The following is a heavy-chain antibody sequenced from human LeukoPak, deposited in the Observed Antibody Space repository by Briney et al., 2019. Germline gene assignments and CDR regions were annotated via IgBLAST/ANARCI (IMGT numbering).Heavy chain of an antibody. J-gene: IGHJ4*02. CDR2: ISSSGSTI. V-gene: IGHV3-11*01. D-gene: IGHD3-10*01. CDR3: ARDSITMVRGVIFSANYFDY. CDR1: GFTFSDCY. Sequence: PGGSLRLSCAASGFTFSDCYMSWIRQAPGKGLEWVSYISSSGSTIYYADSVKGRFTISRDNAKNSLYLQMNSLRAEDTAVYYCARDSITMVRGVIFSANYFDYWGQGTLVTVSS.